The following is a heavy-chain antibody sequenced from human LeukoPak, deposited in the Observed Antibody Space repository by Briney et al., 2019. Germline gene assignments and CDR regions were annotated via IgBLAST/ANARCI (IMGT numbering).Heavy chain of an antibody. V-gene: IGHV1-46*01. Sequence: ASVKVSCKASGYTFTSYYMHWVRQAPGQGLEWMGIINPSGGSTSYAQKFQGRVTMTRDMSTSTVYMELSSLRSEDTAVYYCARDSLYHYYGSGSYYYYMDVWGKGTTVTISS. CDR3: ARDSLYHYYGSGSYYYYMDV. CDR2: INPSGGST. J-gene: IGHJ6*03. D-gene: IGHD3-10*01. CDR1: GYTFTSYY.